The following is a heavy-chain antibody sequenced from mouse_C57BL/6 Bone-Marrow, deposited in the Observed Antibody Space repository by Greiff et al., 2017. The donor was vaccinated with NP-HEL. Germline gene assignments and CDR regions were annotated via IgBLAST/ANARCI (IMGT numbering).Heavy chain of an antibody. CDR2: ISDGGSYT. D-gene: IGHD2-3*01. CDR3: ARDGDGYYSMGAMDY. V-gene: IGHV5-4*01. J-gene: IGHJ4*01. Sequence: DVHLVESGGGLVKPGGSLKLSCAASGFTFSSYAMSWVRQTPEKRLEWVATISDGGSYTYYPDNVKGRFTISRDNAKNNLYLQMSHLKSEDTAMYYCARDGDGYYSMGAMDYWGQGTSVTVSS. CDR1: GFTFSSYA.